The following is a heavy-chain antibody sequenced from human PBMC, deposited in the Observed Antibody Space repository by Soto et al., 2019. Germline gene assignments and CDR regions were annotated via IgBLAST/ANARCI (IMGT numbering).Heavy chain of an antibody. CDR2: IYHSGST. D-gene: IGHD2-15*01. Sequence: SETLSLTCAVSSGSISSSNWWSWVRQPPGKGLEWIGEIYHSGSTNYNPSLKSRVTISVDKSKNQFSLKLSSVTAADTAVYYCARPYCSGGSCYYWFDPWDQGTLVTVSS. CDR1: SGSISSSNW. V-gene: IGHV4-4*02. J-gene: IGHJ5*02. CDR3: ARPYCSGGSCYYWFDP.